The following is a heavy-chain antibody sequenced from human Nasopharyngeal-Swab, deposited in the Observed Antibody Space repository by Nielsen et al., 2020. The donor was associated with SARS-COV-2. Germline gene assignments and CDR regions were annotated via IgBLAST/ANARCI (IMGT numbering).Heavy chain of an antibody. CDR2: INHSGST. CDR3: AREPERVVLVRGGPACYMDV. D-gene: IGHD1-14*01. J-gene: IGHJ6*03. V-gene: IGHV4-34*01. Sequence: SETLSLTCTVSGGSISSYYWSWIRQPPGKGLEWIGEINHSGSTNYNPSLKSRVTISVDTSKNQFSLKLSSVTAADTAVYYCAREPERVVLVRGGPACYMDVWGKGTTVTVSS. CDR1: GGSISSYY.